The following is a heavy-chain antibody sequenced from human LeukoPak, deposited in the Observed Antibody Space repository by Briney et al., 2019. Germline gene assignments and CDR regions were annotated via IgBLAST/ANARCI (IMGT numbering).Heavy chain of an antibody. CDR1: GFSLSTSGMC. D-gene: IGHD2-2*01. V-gene: IGHV2-70*11. CDR3: ARTRGYCSSTSCWYYFDY. Sequence: ESGPTLVNPTQTLTLTCTFSGFSLSTSGMCVSWIRQPPGKALEWLARIDWDDDIYYSTPLKTRLTISKDTSKNQVVLTMTNMDPVDTATYYCARTRGYCSSTSCWYYFDYWGQGTLVTVSS. CDR2: IDWDDDI. J-gene: IGHJ4*02.